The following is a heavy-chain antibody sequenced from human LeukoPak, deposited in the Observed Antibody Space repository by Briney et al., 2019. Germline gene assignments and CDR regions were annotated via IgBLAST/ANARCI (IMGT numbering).Heavy chain of an antibody. CDR1: GGSISGHY. J-gene: IGHJ4*02. CDR3: ARGSGSNYYDY. Sequence: SETLSLTCTVSGGSISGHYWDWIRQPAGKGLEWIGRIYTGGNTNYNPSLKSRVTMSVDTSKTQFSLNLASVTAADTAVYYCARGSGSNYYDYWGQGTLVTVSS. D-gene: IGHD1-26*01. V-gene: IGHV4-4*07. CDR2: IYTGGNT.